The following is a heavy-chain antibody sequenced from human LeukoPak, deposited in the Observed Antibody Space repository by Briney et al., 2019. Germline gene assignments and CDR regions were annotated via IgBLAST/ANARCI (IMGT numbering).Heavy chain of an antibody. CDR3: AKDDDWGRYKH. J-gene: IGHJ1*01. D-gene: IGHD3-16*01. CDR2: ISSSSSTI. Sequence: GGSLRLSCAASGFTFSSYSMNWVRQAPGKGLEWVSYISSSSSTIYYADSVKGRSTISRDNAKNSLYLQMNSLRAEDTAVYYCAKDDDWGRYKHWGQGTLVTVSS. CDR1: GFTFSSYS. V-gene: IGHV3-48*01.